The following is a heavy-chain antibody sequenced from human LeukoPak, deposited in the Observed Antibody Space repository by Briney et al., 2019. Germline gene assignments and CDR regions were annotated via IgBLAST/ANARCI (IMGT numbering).Heavy chain of an antibody. J-gene: IGHJ4*02. Sequence: SQTLSLTCSVSGGSISSGSNYWSWIRQPAGKGLEWIGRIHTSGSTNYNLSLKSRVTISGDTSKNQFSLKLSSVTAADTAVYYCAREGRSGGSCYHDYWGQGTLVTVSS. CDR3: AREGRSGGSCYHDY. V-gene: IGHV4-61*02. CDR2: IHTSGST. D-gene: IGHD2-15*01. CDR1: GGSISSGSNY.